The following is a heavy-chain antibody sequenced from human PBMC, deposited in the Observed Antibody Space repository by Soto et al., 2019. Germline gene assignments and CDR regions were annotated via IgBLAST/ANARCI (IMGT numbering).Heavy chain of an antibody. Sequence: QMQLQESGPGLVKASETLSLTCAVSGASISSEQYWTWVRQPPGKGLEWIGDIHHSGSTNNNPSLRSRLIMSVDTSKNQFSLNLNSVTAADTAVYYCARSFGWYAINQWGQGPLVTVSS. CDR1: GASISSEQY. J-gene: IGHJ1*01. D-gene: IGHD6-19*01. CDR2: IHHSGST. CDR3: ARSFGWYAINQ. V-gene: IGHV4-4*02.